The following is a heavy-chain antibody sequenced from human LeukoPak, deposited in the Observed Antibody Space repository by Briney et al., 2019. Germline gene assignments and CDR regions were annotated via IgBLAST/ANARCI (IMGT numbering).Heavy chain of an antibody. CDR3: AKDPYYYDSSDYLRDVRGYFDL. Sequence: PGRSLRLSYAASGFTFSSYGMHWVRQAPGKGLEWVAVLWFDGSNTYYADSVKGRFTISRDNSKNTLYLQMNSLRAEDTAVYYCAKDPYYYDSSDYLRDVRGYFDLWGRGTLVTVSS. D-gene: IGHD3-22*01. CDR2: LWFDGSNT. J-gene: IGHJ2*01. CDR1: GFTFSSYG. V-gene: IGHV3-33*06.